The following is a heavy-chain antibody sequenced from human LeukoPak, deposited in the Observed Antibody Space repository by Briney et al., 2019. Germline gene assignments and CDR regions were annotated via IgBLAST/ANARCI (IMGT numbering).Heavy chain of an antibody. CDR2: INPNSGGA. CDR3: AIIDWGPENYFDY. CDR1: GYTFTGYY. J-gene: IGHJ4*02. V-gene: IGHV1-2*02. D-gene: IGHD7-27*01. Sequence: ASVKVSCKASGYTFTGYYMHWVRQAPGQGLEWMGWINPNSGGANYAQKFQGRVTMTRDTSISTAYMELSRLRSDDTAVYYCAIIDWGPENYFDYWGQGTLVTVSS.